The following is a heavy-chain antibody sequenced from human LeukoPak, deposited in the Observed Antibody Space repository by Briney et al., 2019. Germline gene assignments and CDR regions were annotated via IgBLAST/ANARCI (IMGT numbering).Heavy chain of an antibody. CDR2: ISGSGGST. V-gene: IGHV3-23*01. J-gene: IGHJ6*03. D-gene: IGHD3-10*01. Sequence: PGGSLRLSCGASGFTFSSYGMSWVRQAPGKGLEWVSGISGSGGSTAFADSVKGRFTISRDNSKNTVYLQMNSLRAEDTAIYYCARENDGSGSWTMTYYYYYYMDVWGKGTTVTVSS. CDR1: GFTFSSYG. CDR3: ARENDGSGSWTMTYYYYYYMDV.